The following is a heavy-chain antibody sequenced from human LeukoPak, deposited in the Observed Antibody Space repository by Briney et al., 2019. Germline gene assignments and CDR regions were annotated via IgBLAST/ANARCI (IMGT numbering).Heavy chain of an antibody. V-gene: IGHV3-13*01. CDR3: ARELTMVRGGEGAFDI. CDR2: IGTAGDT. J-gene: IGHJ3*02. CDR1: GFTFSSYD. Sequence: GGSLRLSCAASGFTFSSYDMHWVRHATGKGLEWVSAIGTAGDTYYPGSVKGRFTISRENAKNSLYLQMNSLRAGDTAVYYCARELTMVRGGEGAFDIWGQGTMVTVSS. D-gene: IGHD3-10*01.